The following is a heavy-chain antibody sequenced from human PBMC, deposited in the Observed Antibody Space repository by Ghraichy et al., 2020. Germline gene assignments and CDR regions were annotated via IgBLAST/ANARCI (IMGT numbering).Heavy chain of an antibody. Sequence: SETLSLTCAVYGGSFSGYYWSWIRQPPGKGLEWIGEINHSGSTNYNPSLKSRVTISVDTSKNQFSLKLSSVTAADTAVYYCARGRGDYYYGMDVWGQGTTVTVSS. D-gene: IGHD1-26*01. CDR2: INHSGST. CDR3: ARGRGDYYYGMDV. J-gene: IGHJ6*02. V-gene: IGHV4-34*01. CDR1: GGSFSGYY.